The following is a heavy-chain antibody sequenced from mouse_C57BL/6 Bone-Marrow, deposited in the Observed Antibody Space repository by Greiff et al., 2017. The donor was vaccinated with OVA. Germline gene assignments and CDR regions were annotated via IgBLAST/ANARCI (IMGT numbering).Heavy chain of an antibody. CDR1: GFTFSSYA. CDR2: ISDGGSYT. J-gene: IGHJ2*01. V-gene: IGHV5-4*03. Sequence: EVKLMESRGGLVTPGGSLKLSCAASGFTFSSYAMSWVRQTPEKRLEWVATISDGGSYTYYPDNVKGRFTISRDNAKNNLYLQMSHLKSEDTAMYYCTYFDYWGQCTTLTVSS. CDR3: TYFDY.